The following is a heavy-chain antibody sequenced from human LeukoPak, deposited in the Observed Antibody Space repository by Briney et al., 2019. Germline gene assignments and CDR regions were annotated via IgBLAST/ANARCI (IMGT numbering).Heavy chain of an antibody. V-gene: IGHV3-23*01. Sequence: GGSLRLSCAASGFTVSSNYMSWVRQAPGTGLEWVSVISGSGGTTYHADSVKGRFAISRDNSKNTFYLRMNSLRADDTAVYFCAKEVALVVVRGQRGGHFFDFWGQGALVTVSS. D-gene: IGHD3-10*01. CDR1: GFTVSSNY. J-gene: IGHJ4*02. CDR3: AKEVALVVVRGQRGGHFFDF. CDR2: ISGSGGTT.